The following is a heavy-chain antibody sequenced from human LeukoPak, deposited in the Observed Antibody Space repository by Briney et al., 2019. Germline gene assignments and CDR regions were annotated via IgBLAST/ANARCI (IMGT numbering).Heavy chain of an antibody. D-gene: IGHD3-10*02. CDR1: GFTFSTYA. CDR2: LSPSGGIT. Sequence: GSLRLSCAASGFTFSTYAMSWVRQAPGKGLEWVSALSPSGGITYYEDSVKGRFTISRDNSKNTLYLQMNSLRAEDTAVYYCARGVNYFVLEYWGQGTLVTISS. V-gene: IGHV3-23*01. J-gene: IGHJ4*02. CDR3: ARGVNYFVLEY.